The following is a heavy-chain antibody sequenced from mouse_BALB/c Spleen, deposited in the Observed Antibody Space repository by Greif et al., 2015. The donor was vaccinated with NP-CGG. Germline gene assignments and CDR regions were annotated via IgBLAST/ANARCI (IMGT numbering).Heavy chain of an antibody. Sequence: QVPLQQSGAALARPGASVKLSCKASGYTFTSYWMPWVKQRPGQGLEWIGAIYPGDGDARYTQKFKGKATLTADKSSSTAYMQLSSVSSEDSVVYHGSRRVITTGSMDVWGQGTSVTVSS. CDR2: IYPGDGDA. J-gene: IGHJ4*01. D-gene: IGHD1-1*01. CDR3: SRRVITTGSMDV. CDR1: GYTFTSYW. V-gene: IGHV1-87*01.